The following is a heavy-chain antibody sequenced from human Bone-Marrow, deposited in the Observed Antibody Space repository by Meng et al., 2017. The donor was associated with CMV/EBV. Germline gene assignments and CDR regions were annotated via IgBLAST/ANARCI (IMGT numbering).Heavy chain of an antibody. CDR1: GYSFTSYW. V-gene: IGHV5-51*01. CDR2: IYPGDSDT. CDR3: ARQRWTSYYYYGIDV. J-gene: IGHJ6*02. Sequence: GESLKISCKGSGYSFTSYWIGWVRQMPGKGLEWMGIIYPGDSDTRYSPSFQGQVTISADKSISTAYLQWSSLNASDTAMYYCARQRWTSYYYYGIDVWGQGNTVTVSS. D-gene: IGHD5-24*01.